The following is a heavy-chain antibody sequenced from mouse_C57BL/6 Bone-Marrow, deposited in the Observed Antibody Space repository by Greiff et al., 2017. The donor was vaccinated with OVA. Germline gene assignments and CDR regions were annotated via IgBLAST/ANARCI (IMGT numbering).Heavy chain of an antibody. CDR3: ARSYDSFDY. V-gene: IGHV1-81*01. CDR2: IYPRSGNT. D-gene: IGHD2-4*01. J-gene: IGHJ2*01. CDR1: GYTFTSYG. Sequence: LVESGAELARPGASVKLSCKASGYTFTSYGISWVKQRTGQGLEWIGEIYPRSGNTYYNEKFKGKATLTADKSSSTAYMELRSLTSEDSAVYFCARSYDSFDYWGQGTTLTVSS.